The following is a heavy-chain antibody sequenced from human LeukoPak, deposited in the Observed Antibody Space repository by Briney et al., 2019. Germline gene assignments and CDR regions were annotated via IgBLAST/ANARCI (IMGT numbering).Heavy chain of an antibody. D-gene: IGHD4-17*01. J-gene: IGHJ6*02. CDR2: IHYSGST. CDR3: ARDEVDYGERDSYYYGVDV. Sequence: SETLSLTCTVSGGSISSGGYYWSWIRQHPGKGLEWIGCIHYSGSTYYNPSLKSRGTISIDTSKNQFSPRLNSVTAADTAVYYCARDEVDYGERDSYYYGVDVWGQGTTVTVSS. CDR1: GGSISSGGYY. V-gene: IGHV4-31*03.